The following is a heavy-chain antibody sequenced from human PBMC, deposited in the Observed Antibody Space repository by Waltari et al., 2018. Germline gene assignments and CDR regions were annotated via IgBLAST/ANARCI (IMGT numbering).Heavy chain of an antibody. CDR3: ARSSTLYWYFDL. D-gene: IGHD2-2*01. V-gene: IGHV1-2*06. CDR1: GYTFTGYY. CDR2: INPNSGGT. Sequence: QVQLVQSGAEVKKPGASVKVSCKASGYTFTGYYMHWVRQAPGQGLEWMGRINPNSGGTNYAQKVQGRVTMTRDTSISTAYMELSRLRSDDTAVYYCARSSTLYWYFDLWGRGTLVTVSS. J-gene: IGHJ2*01.